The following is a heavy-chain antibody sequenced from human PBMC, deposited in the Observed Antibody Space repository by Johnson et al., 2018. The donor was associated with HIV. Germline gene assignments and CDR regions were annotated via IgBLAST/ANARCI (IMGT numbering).Heavy chain of an antibody. Sequence: EVQLVESGGGLVQPGGSLRLSCAASGFTFSNYWMSWVRQGPGKGLEWVANIKQDGSEKYYVDSVKGRFTISRDNAKNSLYLQMNSLRAEDTAVYYCYAFDIWGQGTTVIVSS. V-gene: IGHV3-7*01. CDR3: YAFDI. CDR2: IKQDGSEK. J-gene: IGHJ3*02. CDR1: GFTFSNYW.